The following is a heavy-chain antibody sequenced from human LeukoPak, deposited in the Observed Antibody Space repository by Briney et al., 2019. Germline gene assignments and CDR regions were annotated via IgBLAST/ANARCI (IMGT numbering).Heavy chain of an antibody. CDR1: GGSISSYY. Sequence: PSETLSLTCTVSGGSISSYYWIWIRQPAGKGLEWIGRMNTSGSTNYNPSLKSRVTTSVDTSKNQLSLKLRSVTAADAAVYYCARASVDNWNVFDYWGQGTLVTVSS. J-gene: IGHJ4*02. V-gene: IGHV4-4*07. CDR3: ARASVDNWNVFDY. D-gene: IGHD1-1*01. CDR2: MNTSGST.